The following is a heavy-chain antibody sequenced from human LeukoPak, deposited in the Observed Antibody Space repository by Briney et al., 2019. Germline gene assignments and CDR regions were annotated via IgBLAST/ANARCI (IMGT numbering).Heavy chain of an antibody. CDR2: IRYDGGKK. Sequence: GGSLRLSCAASGFTFSSYGMHWVRQAPGKGLEWVAFIRYDGGKKYYADSVKGRFTISRDNSKNTLYLQMNSLRAEDAAVYYCAKDPYYYDSSGYPPAEYFQHWGQGTLVTVSS. D-gene: IGHD3-22*01. CDR1: GFTFSSYG. J-gene: IGHJ1*01. CDR3: AKDPYYYDSSGYPPAEYFQH. V-gene: IGHV3-30*02.